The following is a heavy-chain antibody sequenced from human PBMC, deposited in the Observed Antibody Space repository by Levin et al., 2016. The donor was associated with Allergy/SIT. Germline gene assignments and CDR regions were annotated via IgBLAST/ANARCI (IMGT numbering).Heavy chain of an antibody. CDR2: INTSGGST. CDR1: GYTFTLYY. D-gene: IGHD4-17*01. J-gene: IGHJ6*02. V-gene: IGHV1-46*01. Sequence: ASVKVSCKASGYTFTLYYIHWVRQAPGKGLEWMGVINTSGGSTTYVQKFQGRVTMTRDTSTSTVYMELSSLRSEDTAVYYCARDKYGGYGENWAGGEDYYYYGMDVWGQGTTVTVSS. CDR3: ARDKYGGYGENWAGGEDYYYYGMDV.